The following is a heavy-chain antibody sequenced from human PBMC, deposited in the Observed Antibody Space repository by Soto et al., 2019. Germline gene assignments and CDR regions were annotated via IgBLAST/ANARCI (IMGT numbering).Heavy chain of an antibody. J-gene: IGHJ4*02. V-gene: IGHV4-39*07. Sequence: PGTLSLTPRLSGHPICTIRLSRSRILQPPGQGLEWIGLFYYSGTTHYNPSLKSRLTVSVDTSKNQFSLRLSSVTAADTAVYYCARGSSGYRYTFDYWGQGTLLTVSS. CDR1: GHPICTIRLS. CDR3: ARGSSGYRYTFDY. CDR2: FYYSGTT. D-gene: IGHD3-22*01.